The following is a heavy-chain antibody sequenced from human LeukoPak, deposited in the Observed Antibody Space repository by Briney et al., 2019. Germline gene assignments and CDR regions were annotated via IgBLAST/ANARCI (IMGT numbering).Heavy chain of an antibody. CDR1: DSGDSISSSSYY. CDR2: IYYSGST. D-gene: IGHD1-1*01. CDR3: ASRTPERFNRPVNAFDI. V-gene: IGHV4-61*01. J-gene: IGHJ3*02. Sequence: SETLSPTCNVSDSGDSISSSSYYWSWIRQPPGKGLEWIGYIYYSGSTNYNPSLKSRVTISVDTSKNQFSLKLSSVTAADTAVYYCASRTPERFNRPVNAFDIWGQGTMVTVSS.